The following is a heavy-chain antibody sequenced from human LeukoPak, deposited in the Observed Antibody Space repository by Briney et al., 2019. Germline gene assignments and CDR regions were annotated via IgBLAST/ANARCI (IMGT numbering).Heavy chain of an antibody. CDR1: GFSFSNYG. V-gene: IGHV3-23*01. Sequence: GGSLRLSCAASGFSFSNYGMNWVRQAPGKGLEWVSGIIGSGGTTYYAHSVKGRFTISRDNSKNTLDLQMNSLRAEDTAVYYCAKDELLLSFEDWGQGTLVTVSS. CDR3: AKDELLLSFED. D-gene: IGHD3-10*01. J-gene: IGHJ4*02. CDR2: IIGSGGTT.